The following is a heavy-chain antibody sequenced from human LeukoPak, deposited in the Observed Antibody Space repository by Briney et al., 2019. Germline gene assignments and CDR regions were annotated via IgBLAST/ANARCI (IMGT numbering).Heavy chain of an antibody. D-gene: IGHD6-13*01. CDR2: ITGSGGNT. CDR3: AKAASSSWPSYYYGMDV. J-gene: IGHJ6*02. CDR1: GFIFSSYS. Sequence: GRSLRLSCAASGFIFSSYSMSWVRQAPGKGLEWVSVITGSGGNTYYADSVKGRFTISKDNSKNTVYLQMSSLRVDDTAVYYCAKAASSSWPSYYYGMDVWGQGTTVTVSS. V-gene: IGHV3-23*01.